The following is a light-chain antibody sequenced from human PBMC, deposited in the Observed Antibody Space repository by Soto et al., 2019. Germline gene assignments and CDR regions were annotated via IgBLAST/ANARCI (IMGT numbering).Light chain of an antibody. J-gene: IGKJ1*01. CDR1: QSVTSTY. V-gene: IGKV3-20*01. CDR2: GAS. Sequence: PGERATLSCRASQSVTSTYLAWYQQKPGQAPRLLIYGASSRATGVPDRFNGSGSGTDFTLNISRLEPEDFAVYFCHHYASTFGQGTKVEIK. CDR3: HHYAST.